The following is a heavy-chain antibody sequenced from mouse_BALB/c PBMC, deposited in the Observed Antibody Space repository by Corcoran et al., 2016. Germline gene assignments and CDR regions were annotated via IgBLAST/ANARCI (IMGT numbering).Heavy chain of an antibody. J-gene: IGHJ4*01. CDR3: ARLYPGIAMDY. V-gene: IGHV1S136*01. CDR1: GHTFTSYV. Sequence: EVQLQQSGPELVKPGASVKMSCKASGHTFTSYVMHWVKQKPGQGLEWIGYINPYNDGTKYNEKFKGKATLTSDKSSSTAYMELSSLTSEDSAVYYCARLYPGIAMDYWGQGTSVTVSS. CDR2: INPYNDGT.